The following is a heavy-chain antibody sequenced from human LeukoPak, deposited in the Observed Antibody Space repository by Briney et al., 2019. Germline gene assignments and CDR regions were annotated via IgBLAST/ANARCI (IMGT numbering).Heavy chain of an antibody. CDR1: GYTFTSYY. J-gene: IGHJ4*02. V-gene: IGHV1-46*01. CDR3: ARATGVVVMDY. CDR2: INPRDGST. D-gene: IGHD3-22*01. Sequence: ASVKVSCKASGYTFTSYYIHWVRQAPGQGLEWMGIINPRDGSTSYVQKFQGRVIMTRDTSTGTVYMEMSSLKSEDRAVYYCARATGVVVMDYWGQGTLVTVSS.